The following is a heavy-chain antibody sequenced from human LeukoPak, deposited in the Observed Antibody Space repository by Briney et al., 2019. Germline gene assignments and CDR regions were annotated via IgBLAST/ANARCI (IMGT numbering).Heavy chain of an antibody. V-gene: IGHV3-66*02. CDR2: IYSGGST. CDR1: GFTVSSNY. CDR3: AREGGYWNYYFDY. D-gene: IGHD1-7*01. J-gene: IGHJ4*02. Sequence: GGSLGLSCAASGFTVSSNYMSWVRQAPGKGLEWVSVIYSGGSTYYADSVKGRFTISRDNSKNTLYLQMNSLRAEDTAVYYRAREGGYWNYYFDYWGQGTLVTVSS.